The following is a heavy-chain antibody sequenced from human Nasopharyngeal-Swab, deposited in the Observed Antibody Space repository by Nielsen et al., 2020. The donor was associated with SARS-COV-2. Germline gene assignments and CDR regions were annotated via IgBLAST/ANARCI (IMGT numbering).Heavy chain of an antibody. Sequence: SLKISCAASGFTFDDYAMHWVRQAPGKGLEWVSGISWNSGSIGYADSVKGRFTISRDNAKNSLYLQMNSLRAEDTAVYYCARDEKSQGIFGVVISGQWWFDPWGQGTLVTVSS. D-gene: IGHD3-3*01. CDR1: GFTFDDYA. J-gene: IGHJ5*02. V-gene: IGHV3-9*01. CDR3: ARDEKSQGIFGVVISGQWWFDP. CDR2: ISWNSGSI.